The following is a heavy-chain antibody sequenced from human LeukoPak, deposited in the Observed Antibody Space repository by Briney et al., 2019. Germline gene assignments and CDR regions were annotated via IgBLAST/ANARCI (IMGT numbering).Heavy chain of an antibody. CDR1: GYTFTSYD. CDR2: MNPNSGNT. V-gene: IGHV1-8*01. CDR3: ARAARRGGKDIDY. D-gene: IGHD6-6*01. J-gene: IGHJ4*02. Sequence: ASVKVSCKASGYTFTSYDINWVRQATRQGLEWMGWMNPNSGNTGYAQKFQGRVTMTRNTSISTAYMELSSLRSEDTAVYYCARAARRGGKDIDYWGQGTLVTVSS.